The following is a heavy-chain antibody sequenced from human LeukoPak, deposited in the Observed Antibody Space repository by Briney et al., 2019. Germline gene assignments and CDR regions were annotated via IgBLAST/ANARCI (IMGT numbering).Heavy chain of an antibody. V-gene: IGHV3-30*03. CDR3: ARDLGYCSSTSCHIGGDY. CDR2: ISYDGSNK. CDR1: GFTFSDDY. Sequence: PGGSLRLSCAASGFTFSDDYMTWIRQAPGKGLEWVAVISYDGSNKYYADSVKGRFTISRDNSKNTLYLQMNSLRAEDTAVYYCARDLGYCSSTSCHIGGDYWGQGTLVTVSS. D-gene: IGHD2-2*02. J-gene: IGHJ4*02.